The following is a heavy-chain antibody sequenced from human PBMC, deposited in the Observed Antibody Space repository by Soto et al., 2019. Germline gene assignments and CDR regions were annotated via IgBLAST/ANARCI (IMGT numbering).Heavy chain of an antibody. CDR1: GGSIDSGDYY. CDR2: VYYSGTT. Sequence: SETLSLTCTVSGGSIDSGDYYWSWIRQPPGKGLEWIGYVYYSGTTNYNPSLKSRVTISVDKSKNQFSLKLSSVTAADTAVYYCARKRSIAAARPFVDPWGQGTLVTVS. V-gene: IGHV4-61*05. CDR3: ARKRSIAAARPFVDP. J-gene: IGHJ5*02. D-gene: IGHD6-13*01.